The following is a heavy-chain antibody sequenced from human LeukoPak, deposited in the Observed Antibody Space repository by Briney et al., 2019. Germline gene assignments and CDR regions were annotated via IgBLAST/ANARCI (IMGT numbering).Heavy chain of an antibody. CDR2: IIPIFGTA. Sequence: SVKVSCKASGGTFSSYAISWVRQAPGQGLEWMGGIIPIFGTANYAQKFQGRVTITADKSTSTAYMEVSSLRSKDTAVYYCARGDSSGFDYWGQGTLVTVSS. D-gene: IGHD3-22*01. V-gene: IGHV1-69*06. J-gene: IGHJ4*02. CDR1: GGTFSSYA. CDR3: ARGDSSGFDY.